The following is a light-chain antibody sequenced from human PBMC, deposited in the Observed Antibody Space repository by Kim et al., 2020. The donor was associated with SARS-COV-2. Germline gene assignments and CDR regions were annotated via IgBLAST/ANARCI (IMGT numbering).Light chain of an antibody. Sequence: ASVGDRVSITCRARQSISGLLAWYQQKPGTAPKHLIDESSTVKTGVPSRFSGGGSGTEFTLTISSLQADDFATYYCQQYRSYVWTIGQGTKVDIK. V-gene: IGKV1-5*03. CDR3: QQYRSYVWT. J-gene: IGKJ1*01. CDR2: ESS. CDR1: QSISGL.